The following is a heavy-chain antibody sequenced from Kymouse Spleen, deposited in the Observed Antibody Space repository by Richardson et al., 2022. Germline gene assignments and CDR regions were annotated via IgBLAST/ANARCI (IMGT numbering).Heavy chain of an antibody. D-gene: IGHD3-16*02. CDR2: IRSKANSYAT. J-gene: IGHJ6*02. CDR3: TRGVLDYYYYGMDV. V-gene: IGHV3-73*02. Sequence: EVQLVESGGGLVQPGGSLKLSCAASGFTFSGSAMHWVRQASGKGLEWVGRIRSKANSYATAYAASVKGRFTISRDDSKNTAYLQMNSLKTEDTAVYYCTRGVLDYYYYGMDVWGQGTTVTVSS. CDR1: GFTFSGSA.